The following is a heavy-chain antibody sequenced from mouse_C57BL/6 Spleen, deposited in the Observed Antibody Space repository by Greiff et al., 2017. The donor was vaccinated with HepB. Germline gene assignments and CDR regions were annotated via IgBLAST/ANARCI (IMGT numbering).Heavy chain of an antibody. CDR2: INPGSGGP. D-gene: IGHD1-1*01. J-gene: IGHJ3*01. V-gene: IGHV1-54*01. CDR1: GYAFTNYL. CDR3: ARSGYGSPWFAH. Sequence: QVQLQQSGAELVRPGTSVKVSCKASGYAFTNYLIEWVKQRPGQGLEWIGVINPGSGGPNYNEKFKGKATLTADKSSSSAYMQLSSLTSEDSAVYIYARSGYGSPWFAHWGQGTLVTVSA.